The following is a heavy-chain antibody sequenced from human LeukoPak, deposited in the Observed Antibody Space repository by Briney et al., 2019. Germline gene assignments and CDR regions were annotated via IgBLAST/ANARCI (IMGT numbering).Heavy chain of an antibody. D-gene: IGHD6-6*01. V-gene: IGHV1-2*02. J-gene: IGHJ3*02. CDR2: INPNSGGT. CDR3: ARDPRSSSWNDAFDI. CDR1: GYTFTGYY. Sequence: ASVKVSCKASGYTFTGYYMHWVRQAPGQGLEWMGWINPNSGGTNYAQKFQGRVTMTRDTSISTAYMELSSLRSDDTAVYYCARDPRSSSWNDAFDIWGQGTMVTVSS.